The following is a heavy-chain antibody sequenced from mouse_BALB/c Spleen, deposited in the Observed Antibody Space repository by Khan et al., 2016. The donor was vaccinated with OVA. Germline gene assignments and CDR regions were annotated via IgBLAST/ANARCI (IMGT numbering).Heavy chain of an antibody. V-gene: IGHV5-6*02. D-gene: IGHD1-1*02. CDR3: ARLAYYYNSEGFAY. CDR2: INSGGHYT. J-gene: IGHJ3*01. CDR1: GFTFSTYG. Sequence: DVMLVESGGDLVKTGGSLKLSCAASGFTFSTYGMSWVRQTPDKRLEWVATINSGGHYTYYIDRVKGRFTISRDNAKNILYLQMTSLRYEDTARYYWARLAYYYNSEGFAYWGQGTLVTVSA.